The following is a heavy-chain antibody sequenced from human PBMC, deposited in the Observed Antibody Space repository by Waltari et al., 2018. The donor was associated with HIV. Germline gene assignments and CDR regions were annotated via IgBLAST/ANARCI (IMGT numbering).Heavy chain of an antibody. V-gene: IGHV3-49*03. CDR2: IRSRIYGGAT. CDR1: GFRLGDFA. D-gene: IGHD4-4*01. J-gene: IGHJ4*02. CDR3: TRSSKLDY. Sequence: EVQLVVFGGGLVQSGRCLRPSCTGLGFRLGDFAISWFRRAPGKGLEWVGLIRSRIYGGATEYAASAKGRFTISRDDLKSVAYLQMNSLKTEDTAVYYCTRSSKLDYWGQGTLVTVSS.